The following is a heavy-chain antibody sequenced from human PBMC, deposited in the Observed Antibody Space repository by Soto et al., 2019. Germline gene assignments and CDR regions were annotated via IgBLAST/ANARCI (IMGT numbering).Heavy chain of an antibody. J-gene: IGHJ6*02. Sequence: SETLSLTCTVSGASISDSSYFWGWIRQPPGKGLECIGSIYYSGITHYNPSLKSRVTISVDTSKNQFSLKLSSVTAADRAVYYCARVRMNYYYYGMDVWGQGTTVTVSS. D-gene: IGHD2-15*01. CDR1: GASISDSSYF. CDR3: ARVRMNYYYYGMDV. V-gene: IGHV4-39*07. CDR2: IYYSGIT.